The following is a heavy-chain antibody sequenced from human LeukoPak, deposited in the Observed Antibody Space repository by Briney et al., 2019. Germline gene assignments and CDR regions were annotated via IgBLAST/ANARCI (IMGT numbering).Heavy chain of an antibody. J-gene: IGHJ4*02. CDR2: FSGSGSNT. Sequence: PGGSLRLSCAASGFTFSSYGMSWVRQAPGKGLEWVSGFSGSGSNTYYGDSVKGRFTISRDNSKNTLYLQINSLRAEDTAVYYCAKAPVTSCRGAFCYPFDYWGQGTLVTVSS. CDR1: GFTFSSYG. D-gene: IGHD2-15*01. V-gene: IGHV3-23*01. CDR3: AKAPVTSCRGAFCYPFDY.